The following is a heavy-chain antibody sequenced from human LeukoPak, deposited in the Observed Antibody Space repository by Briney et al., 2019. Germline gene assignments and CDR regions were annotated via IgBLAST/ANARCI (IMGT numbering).Heavy chain of an antibody. D-gene: IGHD4-23*01. J-gene: IGHJ4*02. Sequence: GGSLRLSCVASGFTFRDYYMRWISRAAGKGLESVSYISSSSSYIDYADSVKGRFTIARDNAKNSLHLQMKSLRAEDTALYYCARDLRYGGNSRPVLAWDYWGEGSLVTVSS. CDR2: ISSSSSYI. CDR3: ARDLRYGGNSRPVLAWDY. V-gene: IGHV3-11*05. CDR1: GFTFRDYY.